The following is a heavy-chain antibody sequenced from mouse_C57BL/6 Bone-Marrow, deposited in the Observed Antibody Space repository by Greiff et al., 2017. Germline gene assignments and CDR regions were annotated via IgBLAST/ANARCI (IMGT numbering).Heavy chain of an antibody. CDR2: INPGSGGT. J-gene: IGHJ2*01. V-gene: IGHV1-54*01. CDR1: GYAFTNYL. Sequence: QVQLQQSGAELVRPGTSVKVSCTASGYAFTNYLIEWVKQRPGQGLEWIGVINPGSGGTNYNEKFKGKATLTADKSSSTAYMQLSSLTSEDSAVYFCARRVQGYFDYWGQGTTLTVSS. CDR3: ARRVQGYFDY.